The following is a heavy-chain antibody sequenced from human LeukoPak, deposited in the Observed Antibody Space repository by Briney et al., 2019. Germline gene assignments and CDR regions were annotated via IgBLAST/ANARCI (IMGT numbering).Heavy chain of an antibody. CDR1: GGSISTSTSYY. CDR2: IYHNGET. J-gene: IGHJ4*02. CDR3: ARHRAAQPSKFDF. V-gene: IGHV4-39*01. Sequence: PSETLSLTCNVSGGSISTSTSYYWGWIRQPPGKGLDWIGSIYHNGETSYSPSLTGRLTISVDTSKNQFSLRLRSVTAADTAVYYCARHRAAQPSKFDFWGQGTLVTVSS. D-gene: IGHD1-14*01.